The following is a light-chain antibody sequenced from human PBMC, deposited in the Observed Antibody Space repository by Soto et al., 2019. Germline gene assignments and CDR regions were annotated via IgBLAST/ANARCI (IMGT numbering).Light chain of an antibody. CDR2: EVS. CDR1: SSDVGGYNY. CDR3: SSYTISSTYG. J-gene: IGLJ1*01. Sequence: QSALTQPASVSGSPGQSITISCTGNSSDVGGYNYVSWYQQHPGKAPKLMIYEVSNRPSGVSNRFSGSKSGNTASLTISGLQAEDEAEYYCSSYTISSTYGFGTGTKLTVL. V-gene: IGLV2-14*01.